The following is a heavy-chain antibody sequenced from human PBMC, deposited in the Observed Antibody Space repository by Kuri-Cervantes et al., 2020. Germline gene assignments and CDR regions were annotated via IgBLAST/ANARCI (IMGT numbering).Heavy chain of an antibody. D-gene: IGHD3-16*01. CDR1: GFTFSRYG. V-gene: IGHV3-30*02. CDR3: ARDPGFLTSVGGPPA. Sequence: GESLKISCAASGFTFSRYGMHWVRQAPGKGLEWVTFIRYDGRNKYYADSVKGRFTVSRDNGKSTLYLDLNNLRAEDTAVYYCARDPGFLTSVGGPPAWGQGTLVTVSS. J-gene: IGHJ1*01. CDR2: IRYDGRNK.